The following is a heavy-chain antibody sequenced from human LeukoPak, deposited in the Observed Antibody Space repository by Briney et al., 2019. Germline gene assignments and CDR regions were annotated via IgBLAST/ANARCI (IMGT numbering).Heavy chain of an antibody. V-gene: IGHV1-69*13. CDR1: GGTFSSYA. CDR3: ARDQVVRGVMPYYYYYMDV. Sequence: VKVSCKASGGTFSSYAISWVRQAPGQGLEWMGGIIPIFGTANYAQKFQGRVTITADESTSTAYMELSSLRSEDTAVYYCARDQVVRGVMPYYYYYMDVWGKGTTVTVSS. J-gene: IGHJ6*03. D-gene: IGHD3-10*01. CDR2: IIPIFGTA.